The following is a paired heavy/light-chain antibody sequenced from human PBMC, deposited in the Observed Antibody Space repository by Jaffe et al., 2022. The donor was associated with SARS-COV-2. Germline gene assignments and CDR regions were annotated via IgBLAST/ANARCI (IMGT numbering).Heavy chain of an antibody. CDR2: LRPSTGGT. CDR3: ARGGQYCSGDSCYGQDY. Sequence: QVQLVQSGAEVKKPGASVKVSCKTSGYTFTGYYMHWVRQVSGQGLQWMGRLRPSTGGTSLAQKFQDRVTMTRDTSISTAYLELSSLRSDDTGVYYCARGGQYCSGDSCYGQDYWGQGTLVTVSS. V-gene: IGHV1-2*05. D-gene: IGHD2-15*01. J-gene: IGHJ4*02. CDR1: GYTFTGYY.
Light chain of an antibody. Sequence: EIVLTQSPGTLSLSPGDRATLSCRASQSISSSFFVWYQQKPGQAPRLLIYGASSRATGIPDRFSGSGSGTDFTLTISRLEPEDFAVYYCQQYGRLPVTFGPGTKVEIK. V-gene: IGKV3-20*01. CDR2: GAS. CDR1: QSISSSF. CDR3: QQYGRLPVT. J-gene: IGKJ3*01.